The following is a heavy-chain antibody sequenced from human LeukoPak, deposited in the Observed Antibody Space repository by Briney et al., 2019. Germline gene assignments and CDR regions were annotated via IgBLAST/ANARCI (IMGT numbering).Heavy chain of an antibody. D-gene: IGHD6-13*01. J-gene: IGHJ6*02. Sequence: SETLSLTCTVSGGSISSSSYYWDWIRQPPGKGLEWIGSIYYSGSTYYNPSLKSRVTISVDTSKNQFSLKLSSVTAADAAVYYCARRKQQLLIRNYYYGMDVWGQGTTVTVSS. CDR1: GGSISSSSYY. V-gene: IGHV4-39*01. CDR2: IYYSGST. CDR3: ARRKQQLLIRNYYYGMDV.